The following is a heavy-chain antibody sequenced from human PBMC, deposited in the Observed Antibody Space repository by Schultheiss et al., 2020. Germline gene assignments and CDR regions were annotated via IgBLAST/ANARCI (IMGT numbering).Heavy chain of an antibody. V-gene: IGHV4-4*02. Sequence: SETLSLTCAVSGGSISSSNWWSWVRQPPGKGLEWIGSIYYSGSTYYNPSLKSRVTISVDTSKNQFSLKLSSVSAADTAVYYCASGSSSPYYYGMDVWGQGTTVTVSS. D-gene: IGHD6-13*01. CDR2: IYYSGST. CDR3: ASGSSSPYYYGMDV. J-gene: IGHJ6*02. CDR1: GGSISSSNW.